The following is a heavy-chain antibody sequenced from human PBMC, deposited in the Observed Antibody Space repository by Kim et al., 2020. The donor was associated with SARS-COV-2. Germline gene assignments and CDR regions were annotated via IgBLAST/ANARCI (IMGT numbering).Heavy chain of an antibody. V-gene: IGHV3-30*04. J-gene: IGHJ4*02. CDR1: GFTFSSYA. CDR2: ISYDGSNK. CDR3: ARDYPPYSTSSCPLY. D-gene: IGHD6-13*01. Sequence: GGSLRLSCAASGFTFSSYAMHWVRQAPGKGLEWVAVISYDGSNKYYADSVKGRFTISRDNSKNTLYLQMNSLRAEDTAVYYCARDYPPYSTSSCPLYWGQGTLVTVSS.